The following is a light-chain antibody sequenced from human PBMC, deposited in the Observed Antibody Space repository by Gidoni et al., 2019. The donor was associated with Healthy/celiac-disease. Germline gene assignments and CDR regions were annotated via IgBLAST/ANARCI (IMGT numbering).Light chain of an antibody. CDR2: GAS. Sequence: EIVMTQSPATLSVSPGERATLSCRASQSVSSNLAWYQQKPGQAPRLLIDGASTRATGIPARFSGSGYGTEFTLTISSLQSEDFAVYYCQQYNNWRKFGQGTKGEIK. CDR1: QSVSSN. J-gene: IGKJ1*01. CDR3: QQYNNWRK. V-gene: IGKV3-15*01.